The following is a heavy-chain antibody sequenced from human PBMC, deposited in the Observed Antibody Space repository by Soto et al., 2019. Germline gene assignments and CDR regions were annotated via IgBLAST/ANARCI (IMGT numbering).Heavy chain of an antibody. CDR1: GGSISSYY. CDR2: IYYSGST. CDR3: ARKSYGSSWYGGWFDP. D-gene: IGHD6-13*01. J-gene: IGHJ5*02. V-gene: IGHV4-59*01. Sequence: PSETLSLTCTVSGGSISSYYWSWIRQPPGKGLEWIGYIYYSGSTNYNPSLKSRVTISVDTSKNQFSLKLSSVTAADTAVYYCARKSYGSSWYGGWFDPWGQGTLVTVS.